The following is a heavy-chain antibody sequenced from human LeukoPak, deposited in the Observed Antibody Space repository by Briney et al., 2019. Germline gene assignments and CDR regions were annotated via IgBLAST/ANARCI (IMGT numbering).Heavy chain of an antibody. D-gene: IGHD6-19*01. CDR3: ARDVRSRWLVPRGFDY. J-gene: IGHJ4*02. V-gene: IGHV4-61*02. CDR1: GGSISSGSYY. CDR2: IYTSGST. Sequence: SETLSLTCTVSGGSISSGSYYWSWIRQPAGKGLEWIGRIYTSGSTNYNPSLKSRVTISVDTSKNQFSLKLSSVTAADTAVYYCARDVRSRWLVPRGFDYWGQGTLATVSS.